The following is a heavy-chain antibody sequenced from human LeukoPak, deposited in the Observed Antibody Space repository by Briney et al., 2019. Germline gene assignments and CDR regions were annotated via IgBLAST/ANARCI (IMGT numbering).Heavy chain of an antibody. J-gene: IGHJ4*02. Sequence: SETLSLTCTVCGGSISSYYWSWLRQPPGKGLEWIGYIYYSGSIVYNPSLKSRVTISVDTSKNQFSLKLSSVIAADTAVYYCVRGCCGNYWHFDYWGQGTLVTVSS. D-gene: IGHD1-26*01. V-gene: IGHV4-59*08. CDR3: VRGCCGNYWHFDY. CDR1: GGSISSYY. CDR2: IYYSGSI.